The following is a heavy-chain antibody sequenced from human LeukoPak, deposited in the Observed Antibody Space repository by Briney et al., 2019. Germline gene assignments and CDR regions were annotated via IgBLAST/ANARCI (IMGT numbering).Heavy chain of an antibody. CDR1: GFTFSGSA. V-gene: IGHV3-73*01. CDR2: IRSKANNYAT. D-gene: IGHD4-17*01. J-gene: IGHJ4*02. Sequence: GGSLRLSCAASGFTFSGSAMHWVRQASGKGLEWVGRIRSKANNYATAYAASVKGRFTISRDDSKNAAYLQMNSLKTGDTAVYFCSSGLSVLRSNNTPVDYWGQGTLVTVSS. CDR3: SSGLSVLRSNNTPVDY.